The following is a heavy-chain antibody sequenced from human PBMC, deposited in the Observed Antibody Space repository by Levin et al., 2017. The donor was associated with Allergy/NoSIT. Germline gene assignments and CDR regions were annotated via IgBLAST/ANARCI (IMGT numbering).Heavy chain of an antibody. CDR2: VISDGSIT. J-gene: IGHJ4*02. D-gene: IGHD2-2*01. V-gene: IGHV3-74*01. CDR1: GFTFSNYY. Sequence: TGGSLRLSCAASGFTFSNYYMHWVRQAPGKGLVWVSRVISDGSITDYADSVKGRFTISRDNARNMLYLQMNSLRAEDTAVYYCARGGCSSTSCLDNWGQGILVTVSS. CDR3: ARGGCSSTSCLDN.